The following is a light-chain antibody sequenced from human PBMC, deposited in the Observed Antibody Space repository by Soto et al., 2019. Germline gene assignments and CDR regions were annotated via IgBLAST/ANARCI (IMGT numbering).Light chain of an antibody. Sequence: DIQMTQSPSSVSASVGDRVTITCRASQVISNRFAWYQQNPGKAPKLLISATSNLQSGVPSRFSGSGSGTEFTLTISSLQPEDFATYYCQQGKSFPWTFGQGTKVELK. J-gene: IGKJ1*01. CDR3: QQGKSFPWT. CDR1: QVISNR. V-gene: IGKV1-12*01. CDR2: ATS.